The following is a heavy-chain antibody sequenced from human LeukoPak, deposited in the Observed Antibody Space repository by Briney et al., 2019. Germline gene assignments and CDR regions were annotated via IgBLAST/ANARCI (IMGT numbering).Heavy chain of an antibody. CDR2: IYYSGST. CDR3: ASYIVVVQGDWFDS. J-gene: IGHJ5*01. D-gene: IGHD3-22*01. Sequence: SETLSLTCTVSGGSISSYYWSWIRQPPGKGLEWIGYIYYSGSTNYNPSLKSRVTISVDTSKNQFSLKLSSVTAADTAVYYCASYIVVVQGDWFDSWGQGTLVTVSS. CDR1: GGSISSYY. V-gene: IGHV4-59*08.